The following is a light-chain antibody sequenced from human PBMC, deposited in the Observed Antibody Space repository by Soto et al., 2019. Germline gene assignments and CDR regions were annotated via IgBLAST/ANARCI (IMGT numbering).Light chain of an antibody. CDR1: SSDVGGYNY. V-gene: IGLV2-14*01. Sequence: QSVLTQPASVSGSPGQSITISCTGTSSDVGGYNYVSWYQQHPGKAPKLMIYDVSNRPSGVSDRFSGSKSGTSASLAICGLQSEDEADYYCAAWDDSLNGQVFGTGTKVTVL. CDR3: AAWDDSLNGQV. J-gene: IGLJ1*01. CDR2: DVS.